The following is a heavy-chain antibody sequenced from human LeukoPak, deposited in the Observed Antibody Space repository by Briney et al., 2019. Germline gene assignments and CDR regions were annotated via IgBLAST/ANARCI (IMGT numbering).Heavy chain of an antibody. V-gene: IGHV3-21*01. J-gene: IGHJ4*02. CDR2: ISSSSSYI. CDR1: GFTFSSYS. D-gene: IGHD6-13*01. CDR3: ARGAGIAAAGDY. Sequence: GGSLRLSCAASGFTFSSYSMNWVRQAPGKGLEWVSSISSSSSYIYYADSVKGRFTISRDNAKNSLYLQMNSLRAEDTAVYYCARGAGIAAAGDYWGQRTLVTVSS.